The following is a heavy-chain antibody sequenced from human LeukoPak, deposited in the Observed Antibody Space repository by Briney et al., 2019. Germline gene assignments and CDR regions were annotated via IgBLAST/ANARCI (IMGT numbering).Heavy chain of an antibody. J-gene: IGHJ4*02. CDR1: GGSISSGSYY. Sequence: PSQTLSLTCTVSGGSISSGSYYCSWIRQPAGKGLEWIGRIYTSGSTNYNPSLKSRVTISVDTSKNQFSLKLSSVAAADTAVYYCAMGVVYCSGGSCYNYFDYWGQGTLVTVSS. CDR3: AMGVVYCSGGSCYNYFDY. CDR2: IYTSGST. D-gene: IGHD2-15*01. V-gene: IGHV4-61*02.